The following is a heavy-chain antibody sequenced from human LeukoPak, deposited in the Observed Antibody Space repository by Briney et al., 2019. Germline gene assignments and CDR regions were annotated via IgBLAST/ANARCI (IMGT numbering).Heavy chain of an antibody. CDR3: ARALGGYSYGYAAFDY. Sequence: SETLSLTCTVSGGSISSSSYYWGWIRQPPGKGLEWIGSIYYSGSTYYNPSLKSRVTISVDTSKNQFSLKLSSVTAADTAVYYCARALGGYSYGYAAFDYWGQGTLVTVSS. D-gene: IGHD5-18*01. V-gene: IGHV4-39*07. CDR1: GGSISSSSYY. J-gene: IGHJ4*02. CDR2: IYYSGST.